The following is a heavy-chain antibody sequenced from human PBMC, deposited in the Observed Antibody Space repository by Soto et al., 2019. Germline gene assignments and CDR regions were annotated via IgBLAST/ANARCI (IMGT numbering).Heavy chain of an antibody. V-gene: IGHV3-21*01. CDR3: ARESEDLTSNFDY. CDR2: ISSTTNYI. CDR1: GFTFTRYS. Sequence: GGSLRLSCAASGFTFTRYSMNWVRQAPGKGLEWVSSISSTTNYIYYADSMKGRFTVSRDNAKNSVYLDMNSLSAEDTAVYYCARESEDLTSNFDYWCQGTLVTVS. J-gene: IGHJ4*02.